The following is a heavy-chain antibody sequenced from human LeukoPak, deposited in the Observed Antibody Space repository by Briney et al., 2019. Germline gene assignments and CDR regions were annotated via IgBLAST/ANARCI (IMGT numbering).Heavy chain of an antibody. D-gene: IGHD2-21*02. J-gene: IGHJ4*02. CDR3: ARVIGCGGDCYEIHFDY. CDR2: IYYSQST. Sequence: KPSETLSLTCTVSGGSISSSVDYWGWIRQPPGKGLEWIGNIYYSQSTYYNPSLKSRVTISVDTSKNQFSLKLSSVTAADTAVYYCARVIGCGGDCYEIHFDYWGQGTLVTVSS. CDR1: GGSISSSVDY. V-gene: IGHV4-39*07.